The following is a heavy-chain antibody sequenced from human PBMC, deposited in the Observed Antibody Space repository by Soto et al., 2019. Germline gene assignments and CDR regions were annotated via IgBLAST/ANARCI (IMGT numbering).Heavy chain of an antibody. Sequence: HVQVVQSGVEVRRPGSSVKVSCKASGDTFKNCVISWVRQAPGQGLEWMGGIIPLFGTTDVAQRFQGRLTITTDESTTTAYMELSRLRSEDTATYYCAAELGFGKLSVVWGQGNTVIVSS. CDR3: AAELGFGKLSVV. V-gene: IGHV1-69*01. J-gene: IGHJ6*02. D-gene: IGHD3-10*01. CDR1: GDTFKNCV. CDR2: IIPLFGTT.